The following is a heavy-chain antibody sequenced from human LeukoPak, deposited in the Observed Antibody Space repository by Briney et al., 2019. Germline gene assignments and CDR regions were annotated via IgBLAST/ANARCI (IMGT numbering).Heavy chain of an antibody. V-gene: IGHV4-61*01. CDR3: AGSSARPLDY. CDR1: GGSFSSGSYY. CDR2: IYYSGST. Sequence: SETLSLTCTVSGGSFSSGSYYWSWIRQPPGKGLEWIGYIYYSGSTNYNPSLKGRVTISVDTSKNQFSLKLSSVTAADTAVYYCAGSSARPLDYWGQGTLVTVSS. D-gene: IGHD1-26*01. J-gene: IGHJ4*02.